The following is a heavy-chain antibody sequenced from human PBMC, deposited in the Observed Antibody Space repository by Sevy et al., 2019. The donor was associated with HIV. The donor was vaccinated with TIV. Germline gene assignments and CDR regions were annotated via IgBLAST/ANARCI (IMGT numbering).Heavy chain of an antibody. CDR1: GFTFSSYG. CDR2: IWYDGSNK. V-gene: IGHV3-33*01. Sequence: GGCLRLSCAASGFTFSSYGMHWVRQAPGKGLEWVGIIWYDGSNKKYADSVKGRFSISRDNSKNTLYLQMNSLRAEDTAVYYCAREGIAVAGIGYYFDYWGQGTLVTVSS. CDR3: AREGIAVAGIGYYFDY. J-gene: IGHJ4*02. D-gene: IGHD6-19*01.